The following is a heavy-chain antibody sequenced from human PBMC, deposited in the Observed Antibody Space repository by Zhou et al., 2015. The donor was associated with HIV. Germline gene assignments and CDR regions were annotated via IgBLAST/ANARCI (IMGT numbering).Heavy chain of an antibody. Sequence: QGQLVQSGAEMKKPGASVKVSCKAPAYMFTTFGITWVRQAPGQGLEWMGWISTYHGNTRYSQKFQDRVTITADKSTSTAYMELSSLRSADTAVYYCASTERQYDFWSGYWVYWGQGTLVIVSS. CDR2: ISTYHGNT. D-gene: IGHD3-3*01. CDR1: AYMFTTFG. J-gene: IGHJ4*02. CDR3: ASTERQYDFWSGYWVY. V-gene: IGHV1-18*01.